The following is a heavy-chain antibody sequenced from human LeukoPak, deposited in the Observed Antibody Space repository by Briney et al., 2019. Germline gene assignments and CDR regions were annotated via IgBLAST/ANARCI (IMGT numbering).Heavy chain of an antibody. D-gene: IGHD2-15*01. CDR1: GFTFSSYS. V-gene: IGHV3-21*01. CDR2: ISSSSSYI. CDR3: AREIGRDKRVYYFGY. Sequence: MAGGSLRLSCAASGFTFSSYSMNWVRQAPGKGLEWVSSISSSSSYIYYADSVKGRFTISRDNAKNSLYLQMNSLRAEDTAVYYCAREIGRDKRVYYFGYWGQGTLVTVSS. J-gene: IGHJ4*02.